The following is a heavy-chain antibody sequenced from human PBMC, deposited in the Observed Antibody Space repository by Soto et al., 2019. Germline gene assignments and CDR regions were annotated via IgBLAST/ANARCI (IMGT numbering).Heavy chain of an antibody. D-gene: IGHD2-2*01. CDR3: TTAYCSSTSCYAVGAFDI. J-gene: IGHJ3*02. CDR2: IKSKTDGGTT. CDR1: GFTFSNAW. V-gene: IGHV3-15*01. Sequence: EVQLVESGGGLVQPGGSLRLSCAASGFTFSNAWMSWVRQAPGKGLEWVGRIKSKTDGGTTDYAAPVKGRFTISRDDSKNTLYLQMNSLKTEDTAVYYCTTAYCSSTSCYAVGAFDIWGQGTMVTVSS.